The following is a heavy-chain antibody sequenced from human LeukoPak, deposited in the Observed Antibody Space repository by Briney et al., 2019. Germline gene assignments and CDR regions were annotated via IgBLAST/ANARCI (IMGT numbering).Heavy chain of an antibody. Sequence: PGGSLRLSCAASGFTFSSYAMSWVRQAPGKGLEWVSSISVSGAYKYYADSVKGRFTISRDDSKNTLYLQMNSLRAEDTAVYYCAKGYCTDTNSQTRLGLDCWGQGTLVTVSS. V-gene: IGHV3-23*01. J-gene: IGHJ4*02. CDR3: AKGYCTDTNSQTRLGLDC. D-gene: IGHD2-8*02. CDR1: GFTFSSYA. CDR2: ISVSGAYK.